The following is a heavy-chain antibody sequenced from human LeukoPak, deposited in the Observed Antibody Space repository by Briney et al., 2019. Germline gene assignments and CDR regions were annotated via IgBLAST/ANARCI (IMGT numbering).Heavy chain of an antibody. CDR2: IYTSGDT. CDR3: ASTEAGGVGAPVPFDY. Sequence: SQNLSLTCTVSGGSMISGSYYWSWIRQPAGKGLEWIGRIYTSGDTIYNPSLKSRLTISVDTSKSHFSLKLTSVTAADSAVYYCASTEAGGVGAPVPFDYWGQGTLVTVSS. J-gene: IGHJ4*02. V-gene: IGHV4-61*02. CDR1: GGSMISGSYY. D-gene: IGHD1-26*01.